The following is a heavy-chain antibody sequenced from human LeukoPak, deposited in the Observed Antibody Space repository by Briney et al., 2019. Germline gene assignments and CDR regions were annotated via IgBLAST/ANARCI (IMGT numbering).Heavy chain of an antibody. D-gene: IGHD2-2*02. CDR2: IYYSGST. V-gene: IGHV4-59*01. CDR3: ATSSTSCYKGCSWFDP. CDR1: GGSISSYY. Sequence: SETLSLTCTVSGGSISSYYWSWIRQPPGKGLEWIGYIYYSGSTNYNPSLKSRVTISVDTSKNQFSLKLSSVTAADTAVYYCATSSTSCYKGCSWFDPWGQGTLVTVSS. J-gene: IGHJ5*02.